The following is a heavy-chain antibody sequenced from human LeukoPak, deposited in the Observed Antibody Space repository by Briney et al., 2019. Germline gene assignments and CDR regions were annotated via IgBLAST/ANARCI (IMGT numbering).Heavy chain of an antibody. CDR3: ANSPDGAFDY. CDR2: IFGNGDTT. Sequence: PGGSLRLSCAASGFSFSSYAMNWVRQAPGKGLEWVSIIFGNGDTTYYADSVKGRFTISRDNSKNTLYLHMNSLRAEDTAVYYCANSPDGAFDYWGQGTLVTVSS. J-gene: IGHJ4*02. V-gene: IGHV3-23*01. CDR1: GFSFSSYA.